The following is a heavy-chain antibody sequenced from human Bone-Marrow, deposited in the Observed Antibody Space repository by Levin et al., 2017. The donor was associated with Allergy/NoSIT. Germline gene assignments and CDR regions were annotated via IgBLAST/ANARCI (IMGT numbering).Heavy chain of an antibody. CDR3: ARTQWVLTPRRRNDWGWGGAFDI. J-gene: IGHJ3*02. CDR1: GFTFSSYE. CDR2: ISSSGSNI. V-gene: IGHV3-48*03. Sequence: GESLKISCAASGFTFSSYEMNWVRQAPGKGLEWGSYISSSGSNIYYADSVKGRFNISREQDKNSLYLQMNSLRAEATAVYYCARTQWVLTPRRRNDWGWGGAFDIWGQGTMVTVSS. D-gene: IGHD4/OR15-4a*01.